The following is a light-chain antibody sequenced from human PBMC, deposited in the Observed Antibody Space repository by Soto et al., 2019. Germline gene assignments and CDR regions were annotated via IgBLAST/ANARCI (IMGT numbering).Light chain of an antibody. V-gene: IGKV3-20*01. CDR1: QGVNSNY. Sequence: EIVLTQSPGTLSLSPGERATLSCRASQGVNSNYLAWYQQKPGQAPRLLIYGASSRATGIPDRFSGSGSGTDFTLTISRLEPEEVAVFYCQHYGSSLWTFGQGTKVEIK. CDR3: QHYGSSLWT. CDR2: GAS. J-gene: IGKJ1*01.